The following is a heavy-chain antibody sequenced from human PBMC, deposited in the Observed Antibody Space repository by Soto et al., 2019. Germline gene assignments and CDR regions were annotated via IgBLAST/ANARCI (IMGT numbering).Heavy chain of an antibody. CDR3: ARDKVNYDFWSGYYRESGMDV. J-gene: IGHJ6*02. V-gene: IGHV4-59*01. CDR1: GGSISSYY. D-gene: IGHD3-3*01. Sequence: SETLSLTCTVSGGSISSYYWSWIRQPPGKGLEWIGYIYYSGSTNYNPSLKSRVTISVDTSKNQFSLKLSSVTAADTAVYYCARDKVNYDFWSGYYRESGMDVWGQGTTVTLSS. CDR2: IYYSGST.